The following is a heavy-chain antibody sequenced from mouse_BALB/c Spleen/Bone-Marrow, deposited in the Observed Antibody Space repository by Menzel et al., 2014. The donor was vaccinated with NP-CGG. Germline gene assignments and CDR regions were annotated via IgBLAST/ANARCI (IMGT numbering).Heavy chain of an antibody. D-gene: IGHD1-1*01. CDR3: ARLNYYGNSFV. V-gene: IGHV4-1*02. Sequence: EVKLVESGGGLVQPGGSLELSCAASGFDFSRYWMSWVRQVPGKGLEWIGEINPDSSTINYTPSLKDKFIISRDNAKNTLYLQMSKVRSEDTALYYCARLNYYGNSFVWGAGTTVTVSS. CDR2: INPDSSTI. J-gene: IGHJ1*01. CDR1: GFDFSRYW.